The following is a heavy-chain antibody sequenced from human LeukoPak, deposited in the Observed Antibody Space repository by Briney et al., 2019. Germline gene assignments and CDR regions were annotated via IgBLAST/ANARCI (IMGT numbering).Heavy chain of an antibody. D-gene: IGHD5-12*01. Sequence: VASVKVSCKASGYTFTSYDINWVRQATGQGLEWMGWMNPNSGNTGYAQKFQGRVTITRNTSISTAYMELSSLRSEDTAVYYCATSLPSRVDIVATANYWGQGTLVTVSS. CDR1: GYTFTSYD. V-gene: IGHV1-8*03. CDR3: ATSLPSRVDIVATANY. J-gene: IGHJ4*02. CDR2: MNPNSGNT.